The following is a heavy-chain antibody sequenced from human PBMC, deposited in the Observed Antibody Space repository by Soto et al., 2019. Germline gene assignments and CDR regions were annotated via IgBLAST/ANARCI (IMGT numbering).Heavy chain of an antibody. Sequence: PXGTLYLTCTVSGGSISSSSYYGGWIRQPPGKGLEWIGSIYYSGSTYYNPSLKSRVTISVDTSKNQFSLKLSSVTAADTAVYYCATQLRFLEWLFDYWGQGTLVTVSS. J-gene: IGHJ4*02. CDR1: GGSISSSSYY. CDR3: ATQLRFLEWLFDY. D-gene: IGHD3-3*01. CDR2: IYYSGST. V-gene: IGHV4-39*01.